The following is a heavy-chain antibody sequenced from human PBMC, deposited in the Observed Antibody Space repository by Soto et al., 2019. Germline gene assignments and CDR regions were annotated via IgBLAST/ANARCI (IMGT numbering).Heavy chain of an antibody. CDR3: ARGNAYDSSGYSDY. J-gene: IGHJ4*02. CDR2: IIPIFGTA. CDR1: GGTFSSYA. V-gene: IGHV1-69*13. Sequence: ASVKVSCKASGGTFSSYAISWVRQAPGQGLEWMGGIIPIFGTANYAQKFQGRVTITADESTSTAYMELSSLRSEDTAVYYCARGNAYDSSGYSDYWGQGTLVTSPQ. D-gene: IGHD3-22*01.